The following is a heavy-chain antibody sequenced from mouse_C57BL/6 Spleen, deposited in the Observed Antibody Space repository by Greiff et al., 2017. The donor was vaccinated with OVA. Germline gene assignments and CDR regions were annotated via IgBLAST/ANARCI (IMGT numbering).Heavy chain of an antibody. J-gene: IGHJ2*01. Sequence: VQLQQSGAELVRPGASVTLSCKASGYTFTDYEMHWVKQTPVHGLEWIGAIDPETGGTAYNQKFKGKAILTADKSSSTAYMELRSLTSEDSAFYYCTFHYYGSSYYYFDYWGQGTTLTVSS. CDR1: GYTFTDYE. D-gene: IGHD1-1*01. CDR3: TFHYYGSSYYYFDY. CDR2: IDPETGGT. V-gene: IGHV1-15*01.